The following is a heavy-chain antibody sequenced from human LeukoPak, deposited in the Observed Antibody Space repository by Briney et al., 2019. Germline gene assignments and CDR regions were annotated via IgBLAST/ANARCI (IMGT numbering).Heavy chain of an antibody. D-gene: IGHD3-10*01. CDR1: GGSISSYY. Sequence: SETLSLTCTVSGGSISSYYWSWIRQPAGKGLEWIGRIYTSGSTNYNPSLKSRVTMSVDTSKNQFSLKLSSVAAADTAVYYCAIDYYGSGSYLNWFDPWGQGTLVTVSS. CDR3: AIDYYGSGSYLNWFDP. V-gene: IGHV4-4*07. CDR2: IYTSGST. J-gene: IGHJ5*02.